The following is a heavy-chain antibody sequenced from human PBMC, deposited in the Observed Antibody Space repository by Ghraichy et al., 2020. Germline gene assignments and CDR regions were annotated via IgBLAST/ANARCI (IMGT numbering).Heavy chain of an antibody. V-gene: IGHV3-30*04. Sequence: GGSLRLSCAASGFTFSSYAMHWVRQAPGKGLEWVAVISYDGSNKYYADSVKGRFTISRDNSKNTLYLQMNSLRAEDTAVYYCARASVAVAGNKVLDWGQGTLVTVSS. CDR2: ISYDGSNK. J-gene: IGHJ4*02. CDR3: ARASVAVAGNKVLD. CDR1: GFTFSSYA. D-gene: IGHD6-19*01.